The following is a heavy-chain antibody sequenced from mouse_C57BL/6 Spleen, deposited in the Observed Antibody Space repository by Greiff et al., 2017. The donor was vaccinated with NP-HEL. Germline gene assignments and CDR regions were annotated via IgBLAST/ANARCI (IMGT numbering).Heavy chain of an antibody. V-gene: IGHV1-64*01. CDR2: IHPNSGST. CDR1: GYTFTSYW. CDR3: ATTVVSYYFDY. J-gene: IGHJ2*01. D-gene: IGHD1-1*01. Sequence: QVQLQQPGAELVKPGASVKLSCKASGYTFTSYWMHWVKQRPGQGLEWIGMIHPNSGSTNYNEKFKSKATLTVDKSSSTAYMQLSSLTSEDSAVYYCATTVVSYYFDYWGQGTTLTVSS.